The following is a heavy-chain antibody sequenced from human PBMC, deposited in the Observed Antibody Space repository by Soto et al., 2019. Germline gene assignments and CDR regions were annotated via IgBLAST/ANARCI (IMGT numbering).Heavy chain of an antibody. CDR2: IWYDGSNK. D-gene: IGHD6-13*01. Sequence: GGSLRLSCAASGFTFSSYGMHWVRQAPGKGLEWVAVIWYDGSNKYYADSVKGRFTISRDNSKNTLYLQMNSLRAEDTAVYYCARELGPQGGAAAGTEESIAYDYYGMDVWGQGTTVTVSS. CDR3: ARELGPQGGAAAGTEESIAYDYYGMDV. CDR1: GFTFSSYG. J-gene: IGHJ6*02. V-gene: IGHV3-33*01.